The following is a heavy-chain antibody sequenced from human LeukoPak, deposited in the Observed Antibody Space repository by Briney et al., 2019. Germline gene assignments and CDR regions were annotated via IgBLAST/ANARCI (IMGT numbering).Heavy chain of an antibody. CDR1: GFPFRSFS. CDR3: ARAEGSGSSFDY. Sequence: GRSLRLSCVASGFPFRSFSMNWVRQAAGQGLEWVTSISSSSTYIYYADSVKGRLTISRDNAKNSLYLKMNSLRVEDTAVYYCARAEGSGSSFDYWGQGTLVTVSS. V-gene: IGHV3-21*01. D-gene: IGHD3-10*01. J-gene: IGHJ4*02. CDR2: ISSSSTYI.